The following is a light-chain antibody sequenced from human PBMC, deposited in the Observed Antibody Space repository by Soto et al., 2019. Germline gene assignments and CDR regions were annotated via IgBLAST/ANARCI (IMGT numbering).Light chain of an antibody. J-gene: IGKJ1*01. CDR1: QSISTW. Sequence: DIQLTQSPSTLSASVGDRVSITCRASQSISTWLAWYQQKPGKAPKLLIFDASSLESRVSSRFSGRGSGTQFTLTISSLQPDDFATYYCQRYSTYPWTFGQGAKVEFK. CDR2: DAS. CDR3: QRYSTYPWT. V-gene: IGKV1-5*01.